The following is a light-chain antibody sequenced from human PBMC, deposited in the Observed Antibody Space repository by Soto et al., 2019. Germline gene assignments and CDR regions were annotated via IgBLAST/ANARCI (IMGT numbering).Light chain of an antibody. J-gene: IGKJ3*01. CDR1: QGIDHS. CDR2: SAS. CDR3: QEHYSGHPVD. V-gene: IGKV1-27*01. Sequence: DIQMTQSPSSLSASVGDRVTITCRAIQGIDHSLSWYQQKPGKVPNLLIDSASTLQSVVTSRFSGSGSGKDFTLTITSLQPEDVATYYCQEHYSGHPVDFGPGTKVDV.